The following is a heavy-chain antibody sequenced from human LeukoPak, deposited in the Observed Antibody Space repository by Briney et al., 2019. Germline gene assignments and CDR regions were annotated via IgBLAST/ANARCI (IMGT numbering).Heavy chain of an antibody. J-gene: IGHJ4*02. V-gene: IGHV3-30*18. CDR2: ISYDGSKK. Sequence: GKSLRLSCAASGFSFSYFGMRSVRQAPGKRLEWVAVISYDGSKKYYAASVKGRFTISSDNSKSTLYLQMNRLRADDKALYYCVKDRSGAAAGIRLDSWGQGTLVTVSS. CDR1: GFSFSYFG. CDR3: VKDRSGAAAGIRLDS. D-gene: IGHD6-13*01.